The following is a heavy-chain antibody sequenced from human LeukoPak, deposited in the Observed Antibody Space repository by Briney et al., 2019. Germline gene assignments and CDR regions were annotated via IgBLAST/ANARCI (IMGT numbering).Heavy chain of an antibody. J-gene: IGHJ5*02. D-gene: IGHD3-10*01. CDR3: ARGMGGSMKRGVISCGNWFDP. V-gene: IGHV1-8*01. CDR2: MNPNSGNT. CDR1: GYTFTSYD. Sequence: ASVKVSCKASGYTFTSYDINWVRQATGQGLEWMGWMNPNSGNTGYAQKFQGRVTMTRNTSISTAYMELSSLRSEDTAVYYCARGMGGSMKRGVISCGNWFDPWGQGTLVTVSS.